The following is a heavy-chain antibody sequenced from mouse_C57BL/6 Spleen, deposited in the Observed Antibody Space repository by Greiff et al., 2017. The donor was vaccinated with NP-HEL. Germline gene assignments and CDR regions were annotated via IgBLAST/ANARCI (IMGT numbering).Heavy chain of an antibody. V-gene: IGHV1-82*01. CDR2: IYPGDGDT. D-gene: IGHD1-1*01. CDR1: GYAFSSSW. Sequence: QVQLQQSGPELVKPGASVKISCKASGYAFSSSWMNWVKQRPGQGLEWIGRIYPGDGDTNYNGKFKGKATLTADKSSSTAYMQRSSLTSEDSAVYFCTRLSGNYAMDYWGQGTSVTVSS. CDR3: TRLSGNYAMDY. J-gene: IGHJ4*01.